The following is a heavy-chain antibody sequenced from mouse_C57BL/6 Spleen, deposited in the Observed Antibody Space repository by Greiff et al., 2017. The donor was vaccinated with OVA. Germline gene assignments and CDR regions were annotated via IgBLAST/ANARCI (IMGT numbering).Heavy chain of an antibody. CDR1: GFTFSDYY. Sequence: VESEGGLVQPGSSMKLSCTASGFTFSDYYMAWVRQVPEKGLEWVANINYDGSSTYYLDSLKSRFIISRDNAKNILYLQMSSLKSEDTATYYCARERAPYFFFDYWGQGTTLTVSS. CDR3: ARERAPYFFFDY. J-gene: IGHJ2*01. CDR2: INYDGSST. D-gene: IGHD2-10*01. V-gene: IGHV5-16*01.